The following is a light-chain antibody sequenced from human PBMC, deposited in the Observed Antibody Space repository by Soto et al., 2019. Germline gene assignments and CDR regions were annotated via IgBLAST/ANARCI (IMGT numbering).Light chain of an antibody. CDR3: QQCRNWPLT. V-gene: IGKV3-15*01. Sequence: EIVLMASRAIMYVSQGEGATLSCKASQNVYNNLAWYQQRPGQPPRLLIYDASTRATGISARFSGSGYGTEFTLTISSLQSEDFAVYFCQQCRNWPLTFGGGTKV. CDR2: DAS. CDR1: QNVYNN. J-gene: IGKJ4*01.